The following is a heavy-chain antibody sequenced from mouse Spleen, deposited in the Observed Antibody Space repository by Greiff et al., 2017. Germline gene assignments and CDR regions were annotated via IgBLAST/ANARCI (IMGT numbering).Heavy chain of an antibody. D-gene: IGHD1-1*01. CDR2: INPSSGYT. CDR1: GYTFTSYT. J-gene: IGHJ4*01. CDR3: ARSEFITTVVATPYYSRDY. V-gene: IGHV1-4*01. Sequence: QVQLQQSGAELARPGASVKMSCKASGYTFTSYTMHWVKQRPGQGLEWIGYINPSSGYTKYNQKFKDKATLTADKSSSTAYMQLSSLTSEDSAVYYCARSEFITTVVATPYYSRDYGGQGPSAPVSS.